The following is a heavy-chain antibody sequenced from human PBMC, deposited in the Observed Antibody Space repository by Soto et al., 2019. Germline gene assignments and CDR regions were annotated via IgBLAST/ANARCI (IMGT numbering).Heavy chain of an antibody. Sequence: ESLGRTGAVYGASFTGYYWTGIRQPPGKGLEWIGEINHSRSTKYSPSLKSRVTMSVDTSKDQFSLRLSSVTAADSAVYSCARAIYDFWSSYDTWFDPWGQGTLVIV. D-gene: IGHD3-3*01. J-gene: IGHJ5*02. CDR3: ARAIYDFWSSYDTWFDP. V-gene: IGHV4-34*01. CDR2: INHSRST. CDR1: GASFTGYY.